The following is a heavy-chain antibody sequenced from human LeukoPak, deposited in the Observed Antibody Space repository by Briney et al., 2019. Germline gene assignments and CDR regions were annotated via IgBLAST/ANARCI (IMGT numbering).Heavy chain of an antibody. Sequence: GASVKVSCKASGYTFTSYAMNWVRQAPGQGLEWMGGIIPIFGTANYAQKFQGRVTITADKSTSTAYMELSSLRSEDTAVYYCAREHRHDYGAQYNWFDPWGQGTLVTVSS. V-gene: IGHV1-69*06. J-gene: IGHJ5*02. CDR2: IIPIFGTA. D-gene: IGHD4-17*01. CDR1: GYTFTSYA. CDR3: AREHRHDYGAQYNWFDP.